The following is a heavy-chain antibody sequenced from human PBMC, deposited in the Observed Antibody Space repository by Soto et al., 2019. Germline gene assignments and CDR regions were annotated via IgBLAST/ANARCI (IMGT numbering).Heavy chain of an antibody. CDR3: ARGLGAAGTWWFDP. Sequence: SETLSLTCTASGGSISSYYWSWIRQPPGKGLEWIGYTYYSGSTHYNPSLKSRVTISVDTSKNQFSLKLNSVTAADTAVYYCARGLGAAGTWWFDPWGQGTLVTVSS. CDR1: GGSISSYY. V-gene: IGHV4-59*01. J-gene: IGHJ5*02. D-gene: IGHD6-13*01. CDR2: TYYSGST.